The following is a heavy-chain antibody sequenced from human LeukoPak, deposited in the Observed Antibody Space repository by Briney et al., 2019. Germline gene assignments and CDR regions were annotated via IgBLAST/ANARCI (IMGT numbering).Heavy chain of an antibody. D-gene: IGHD6-19*01. CDR2: ISAYNGNT. J-gene: IGHJ5*02. CDR1: GYTFTSYG. CDR3: AFRGAVAGAFDP. Sequence: ASVKVSCKASGYTFTSYGISWVRQAPGQGLEWMGWISAYNGNTNYAQKLQGRVTMTTDTSTSAAHMELRSLRSGDTAVYYCAFRGAVAGAFDPWGQGTLVTVSS. V-gene: IGHV1-18*04.